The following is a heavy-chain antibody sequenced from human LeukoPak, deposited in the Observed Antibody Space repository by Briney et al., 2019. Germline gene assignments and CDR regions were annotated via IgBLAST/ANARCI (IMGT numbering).Heavy chain of an antibody. V-gene: IGHV4-34*01. CDR3: ARGGGSVLLWFGELSA. CDR1: GGSFSGYY. CDR2: INHSGST. Sequence: SETLSLTCAVYGGSFSGYYWSWICHPPGKGLEWIVEINHSGSTNYNPSLKSRVTISVDTSKNQFSLKLSSVTAADTAVYYCARGGGSVLLWFGELSAWGQGTLVTVSS. D-gene: IGHD3-10*01. J-gene: IGHJ5*02.